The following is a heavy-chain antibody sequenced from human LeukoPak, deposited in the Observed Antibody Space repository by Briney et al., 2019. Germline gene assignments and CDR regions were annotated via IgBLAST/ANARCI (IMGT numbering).Heavy chain of an antibody. Sequence: GGSLRLSRAASGFTFSSYSMNWVRQAPGKGLEWVANIKEDGSEKYYVDSVKGRFTISRDNAKNSVYLQMNSLRAEDTAIYYCARNARGPGDYWGQGTVVTVSS. D-gene: IGHD2-2*01. CDR1: GFTFSSYS. CDR3: ARNARGPGDY. J-gene: IGHJ4*02. V-gene: IGHV3-7*01. CDR2: IKEDGSEK.